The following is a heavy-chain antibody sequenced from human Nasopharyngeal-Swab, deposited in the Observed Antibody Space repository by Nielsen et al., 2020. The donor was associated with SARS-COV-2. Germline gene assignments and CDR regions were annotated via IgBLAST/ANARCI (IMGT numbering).Heavy chain of an antibody. CDR3: ARDYYGSGSYLYYYYGMDV. J-gene: IGHJ6*02. Sequence: GVSLKISCAASGFTFSSYSMNWVRQAPGKGLEWVSSISSSSSYIYYADSVKGRFTISRDNAKNSLYLQMNSLRAEDTAVYYCARDYYGSGSYLYYYYGMDVWGQGTTVTVSS. D-gene: IGHD3-10*01. V-gene: IGHV3-21*01. CDR2: ISSSSSYI. CDR1: GFTFSSYS.